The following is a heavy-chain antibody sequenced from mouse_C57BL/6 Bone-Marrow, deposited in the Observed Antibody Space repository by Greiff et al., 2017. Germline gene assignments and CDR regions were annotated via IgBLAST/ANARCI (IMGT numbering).Heavy chain of an antibody. Sequence: EVQGVESGGGLVKPGGSLKLSCAASGFTFSDYGMHWVRQAPEKGLEWVAYISSGSSTIYYADTVKGRFTISRDNAKNTLFLQMTSLRSEDTAMYYCARLYFAWFAYWGQGTLVTVSA. D-gene: IGHD1-1*01. J-gene: IGHJ3*01. CDR2: ISSGSSTI. V-gene: IGHV5-17*01. CDR1: GFTFSDYG. CDR3: ARLYFAWFAY.